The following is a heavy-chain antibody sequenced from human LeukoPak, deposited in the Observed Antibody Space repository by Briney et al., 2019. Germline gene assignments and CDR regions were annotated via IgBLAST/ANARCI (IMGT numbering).Heavy chain of an antibody. CDR3: AKVPHSIFGVVTPYYFDY. CDR2: ISGSGGST. D-gene: IGHD3-3*01. V-gene: IGHV3-23*01. Sequence: PGGSLRLSCAASGFTFSSYAMSWVRQAPGKGLEWVSAISGSGGSTYYADSVKGRFTISRDNSKNTLYLQMNSLRAEDTAVYYCAKVPHSIFGVVTPYYFDYWGQGTLVTVSS. J-gene: IGHJ4*02. CDR1: GFTFSSYA.